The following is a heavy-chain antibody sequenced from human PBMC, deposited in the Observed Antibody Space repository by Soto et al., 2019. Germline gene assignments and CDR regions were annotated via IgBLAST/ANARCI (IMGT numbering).Heavy chain of an antibody. Sequence: TGGSLRLSCAASGFTFSSYSMNWVRQAPGKGLEWVSSISSSSSYIYYADSVKGRFTISRDNAKSSLYLQMNSLRAEDTAVYYCARDFYGNYDFWSGYFCWGQGTLVTVSS. V-gene: IGHV3-21*01. J-gene: IGHJ4*02. CDR3: ARDFYGNYDFWSGYFC. CDR2: ISSSSSYI. CDR1: GFTFSSYS. D-gene: IGHD3-3*01.